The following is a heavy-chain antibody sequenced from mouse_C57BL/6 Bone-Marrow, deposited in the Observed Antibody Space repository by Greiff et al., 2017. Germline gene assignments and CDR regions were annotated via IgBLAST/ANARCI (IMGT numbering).Heavy chain of an antibody. CDR3: AKTHDYDGGGYYYAMDY. Sequence: VQLQQSGPELVKPGASVKISCKASGYSFTGYYMNWVKQSPEKSLEWIGEINPSTGGTTYNQKFKAKATLTVDKSSSTAYMQLKSLTSEDSAVYYCAKTHDYDGGGYYYAMDYWGQGTSVTVSS. CDR1: GYSFTGYY. D-gene: IGHD2-4*01. J-gene: IGHJ4*01. CDR2: INPSTGGT. V-gene: IGHV1-42*01.